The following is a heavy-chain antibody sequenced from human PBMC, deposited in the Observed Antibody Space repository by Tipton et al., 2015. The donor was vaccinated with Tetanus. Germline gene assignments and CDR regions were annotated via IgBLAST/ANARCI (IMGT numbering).Heavy chain of an antibody. CDR2: IWYDGSKK. CDR1: GFTFNTHG. D-gene: IGHD3-3*01. Sequence: RSLRLSCAASGFTFNTHGMHWVRQTPGKGLEWVAVIWYDGSKKDYADSVKGRFTISRDNSKNTVYLEMNSLRVEDTALYYCARGPGSGTYWSWFDPWGQGTLVTVSS. V-gene: IGHV3-33*01. CDR3: ARGPGSGTYWSWFDP. J-gene: IGHJ5*02.